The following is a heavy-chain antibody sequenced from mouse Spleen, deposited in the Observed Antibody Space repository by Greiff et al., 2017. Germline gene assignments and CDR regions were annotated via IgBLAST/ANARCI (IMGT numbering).Heavy chain of an antibody. Sequence: EVQLQQSGPVLVKPGASVKMSCKASAYTFTDYYMNWVKQSHGKSLEWIGVINPYNGGTSYNQKFKGKATLTVDKSSSTAYMELNSLTSEDSAVYYCARNYGSLHYYAMDYWGQGTSVTVSS. CDR2: INPYNGGT. J-gene: IGHJ4*01. D-gene: IGHD1-1*01. CDR3: ARNYGSLHYYAMDY. V-gene: IGHV1-19*01. CDR1: AYTFTDYY.